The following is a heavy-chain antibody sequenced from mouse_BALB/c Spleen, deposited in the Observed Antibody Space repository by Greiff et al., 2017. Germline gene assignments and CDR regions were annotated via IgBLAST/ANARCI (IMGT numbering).Heavy chain of an antibody. CDR1: GFTFSSYG. Sequence: EVKLMESGGDLVKPGGSLKLSCAASGFTFSSYGMSWVRQTPDKRLEWVATISSGGSYTYYPDSVKGRFTISRDNAKNTLYLQMSSLKSEDTAMYYCARNYYGSSYGSSYYFDYWGQGTTLTVSS. D-gene: IGHD1-1*01. CDR2: ISSGGSYT. J-gene: IGHJ2*01. CDR3: ARNYYGSSYGSSYYFDY. V-gene: IGHV5-6*01.